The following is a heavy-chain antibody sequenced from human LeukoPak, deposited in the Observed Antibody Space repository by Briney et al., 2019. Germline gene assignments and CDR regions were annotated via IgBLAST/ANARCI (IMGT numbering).Heavy chain of an antibody. CDR3: AKDRYYDSRATGPFDY. Sequence: GGPLRLSCAASGFTLDDYAMHWVRQAPGKGLEWVSLISGDGGSTYYADSVKGRFTISRDNSKNSLYLQMNSLRTEDTALYYCAKDRYYDSRATGPFDYWGQGTLVTVSS. D-gene: IGHD3-22*01. CDR1: GFTLDDYA. J-gene: IGHJ4*02. V-gene: IGHV3-43*02. CDR2: ISGDGGST.